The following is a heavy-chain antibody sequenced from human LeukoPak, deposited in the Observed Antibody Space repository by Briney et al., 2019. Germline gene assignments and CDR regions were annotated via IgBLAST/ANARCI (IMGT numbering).Heavy chain of an antibody. D-gene: IGHD2-2*02. Sequence: PSVRVSSKPSGVTSSSYAISWVRQAPGQGLEWMGGIIPIFGTANYAQKIQGRVMITAAESTSTAYMELSSLTAENTVEYYCASSGHLGYCSSSSCYTDYWGQGTLVTVSS. J-gene: IGHJ4*02. CDR1: GVTSSSYA. V-gene: IGHV1-69*13. CDR3: ASSGHLGYCSSSSCYTDY. CDR2: IIPIFGTA.